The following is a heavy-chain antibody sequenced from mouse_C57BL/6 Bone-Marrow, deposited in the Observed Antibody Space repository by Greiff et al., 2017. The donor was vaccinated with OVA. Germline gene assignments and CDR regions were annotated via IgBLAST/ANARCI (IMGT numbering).Heavy chain of an antibody. D-gene: IGHD1-1*01. CDR3: AIPSIYYYGSSSLDY. V-gene: IGHV1-19*01. CDR2: INPYNGGT. Sequence: EVKLVESGPVLVKPGASVKMSCKASGYTFTDYYMNWVKQSHGKSLEWIGVINPYNGGTSYNQKFKGKATLTVDKSSSTAYMELNSLTSEDSAVYYCAIPSIYYYGSSSLDYWGQGTTLTVSS. J-gene: IGHJ2*01. CDR1: GYTFTDYY.